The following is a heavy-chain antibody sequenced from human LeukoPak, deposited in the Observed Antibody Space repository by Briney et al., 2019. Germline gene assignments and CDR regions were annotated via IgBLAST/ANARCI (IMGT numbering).Heavy chain of an antibody. V-gene: IGHV4-4*09. CDR3: ARHRRDFWSGSNWSDP. D-gene: IGHD3-3*01. Sequence: SETLSLTCTVSGGSISSYYWSWIRQPPGKGLEWIGYIYTSGSTNYNPSLKSRVTISVDTSKNQFSLKLSSVTAADTAVYYCARHRRDFWSGSNWSDPWGQRSLVTVSS. CDR2: IYTSGST. CDR1: GGSISSYY. J-gene: IGHJ5*02.